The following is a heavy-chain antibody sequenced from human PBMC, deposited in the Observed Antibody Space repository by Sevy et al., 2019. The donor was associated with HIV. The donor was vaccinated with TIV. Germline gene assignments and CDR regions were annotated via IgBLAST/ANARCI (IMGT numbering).Heavy chain of an antibody. V-gene: IGHV3-33*01. Sequence: GGSLRLSCAASGFTFSTYGMHWVRQAPGKGLEWVAVIWYDGGNNYYADSVKGRFTISRDNSKNTLYLQMNSLRAEDTAIYYCARDPHCSSTSCYRGYYYYGMDVWGQGTMVTVSS. D-gene: IGHD2-2*02. CDR2: IWYDGGNN. CDR1: GFTFSTYG. CDR3: ARDPHCSSTSCYRGYYYYGMDV. J-gene: IGHJ6*02.